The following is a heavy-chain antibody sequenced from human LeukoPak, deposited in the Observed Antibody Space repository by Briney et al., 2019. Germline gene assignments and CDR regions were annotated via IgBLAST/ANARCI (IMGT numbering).Heavy chain of an antibody. V-gene: IGHV3-21*06. CDR3: ARGHYDILTASYKWTPDY. CDR1: GFTFSTYN. CDR2: ITSGGTYT. J-gene: IGHJ4*02. D-gene: IGHD3-9*01. Sequence: TPGGSLRLSCAASGFTFSTYNMNWVRQAPGKGLEWVSSITSGGTYTYYADSVKGRFTTSRDNAKNSLSLQLSSLRAEDTAVYYCARGHYDILTASYKWTPDYWGQGILVTVSS.